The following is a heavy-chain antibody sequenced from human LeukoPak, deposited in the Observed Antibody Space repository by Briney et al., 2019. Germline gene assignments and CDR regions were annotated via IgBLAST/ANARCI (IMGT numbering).Heavy chain of an antibody. CDR1: GYTFTSYG. D-gene: IGHD1-26*01. J-gene: IGHJ4*02. CDR3: AREGASGSYSPNLDY. CDR2: ISAYNGNT. V-gene: IGHV1-18*01. Sequence: ASVKVSCKASGYTFTSYGISWVRPAPGQGLEWMGWISAYNGNTNYVQKLQGRVTMTTDTSTSTDYMELRSLRSDDTAVYYCAREGASGSYSPNLDYWGQGTLVTVSS.